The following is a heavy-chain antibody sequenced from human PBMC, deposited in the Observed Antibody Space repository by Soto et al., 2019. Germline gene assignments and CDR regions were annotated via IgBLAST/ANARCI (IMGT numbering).Heavy chain of an antibody. CDR2: IYSSGST. J-gene: IGHJ4*02. CDR1: GGSIRSDGFY. Sequence: QVQLQESGPGLVKPSQTLSLTCTVSGGSIRSDGFYWTWIRQYPRKGLEWIGYIYSSGSTYYNPSLKSRVTISFDTSKNQFSLRLNSVTAADTAVYYCARGGNSRVPTGLSDHCGQGTLVTVSS. V-gene: IGHV4-31*03. D-gene: IGHD1-1*01. CDR3: ARGGNSRVPTGLSDH.